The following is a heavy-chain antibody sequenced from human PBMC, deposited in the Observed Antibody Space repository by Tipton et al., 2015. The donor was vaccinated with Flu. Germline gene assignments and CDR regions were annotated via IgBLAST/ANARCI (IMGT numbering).Heavy chain of an antibody. CDR1: GYNFAAHY. V-gene: IGHV1-2*02. CDR2: INAHDNDT. Sequence: QSGAEVKKPGASVKLSCQASGYNFAAHYIHWVRQAPGQGLEWMGWINAHDNDTRYPQKFQGRVTVTRDTSINTVYMELSRLTFADTAVYYCARDGDDYNGAFDVWGQGTLLTVSS. D-gene: IGHD5-24*01. J-gene: IGHJ3*01. CDR3: ARDGDDYNGAFDV.